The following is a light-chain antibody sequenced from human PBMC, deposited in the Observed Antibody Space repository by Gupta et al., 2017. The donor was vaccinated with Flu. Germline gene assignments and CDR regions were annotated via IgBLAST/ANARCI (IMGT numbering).Light chain of an antibody. CDR3: QQDNGNSNT. CDR1: QSISSW. CDR2: KTS. Sequence: PSTLSASVGDRVTITCRASQSISSWLAWYQHKPGKAPKVLIYKTSSLANGVPSRFSGSGSGTEFTLTISILQPDDFATYYCQQDNGNSNTFGQGTKMEIK. V-gene: IGKV1-5*03. J-gene: IGKJ2*01.